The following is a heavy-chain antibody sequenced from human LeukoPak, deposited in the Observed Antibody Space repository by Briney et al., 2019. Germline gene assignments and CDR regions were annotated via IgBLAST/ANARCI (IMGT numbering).Heavy chain of an antibody. Sequence: KASETLSLTCTVSGGSISSGSYYWSWIRQPAGKGLEWIGRIYTSGSTNYNPSLKSRVTISVDTSKNQFSLKLSSVTAADTAVYYCARAGSGYCTNGVCYGSRGLDYWGQGTLVTVSS. CDR3: ARAGSGYCTNGVCYGSRGLDY. CDR2: IYTSGST. V-gene: IGHV4-61*02. D-gene: IGHD2-8*01. CDR1: GGSISSGSYY. J-gene: IGHJ4*02.